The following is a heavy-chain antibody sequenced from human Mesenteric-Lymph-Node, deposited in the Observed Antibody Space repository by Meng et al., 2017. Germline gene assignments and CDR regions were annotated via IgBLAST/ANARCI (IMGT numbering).Heavy chain of an antibody. J-gene: IGHJ4*02. CDR2: IKQDGSEK. V-gene: IGHV3-7*01. Sequence: GESLKISCAVSRFTFATYWMAWLRQAPGKGLEWVANIKQDGSEKYYVDSVKGRFTISRDNAKNTLYLQMNSLRAEDTAVYYCARGIAAATRNWGQGTLVTVSS. CDR1: RFTFATYW. D-gene: IGHD6-13*01. CDR3: ARGIAAATRN.